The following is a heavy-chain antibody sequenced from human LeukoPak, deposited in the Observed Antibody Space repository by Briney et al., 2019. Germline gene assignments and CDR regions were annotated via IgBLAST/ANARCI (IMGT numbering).Heavy chain of an antibody. V-gene: IGHV4-34*01. D-gene: IGHD2-21*01. CDR2: INHIGSI. CDR3: ARCPCGSVIPTRDYFYYKDF. Sequence: SETLSLTCGVYGGSFTGYHWGWVRQSPGKGLEWIGEINHIGSINYNPSLKSRVTLSVDTALSQVSLTLRAVTAADTAVSFCARCPCGSVIPTRDYFYYKDFWGKGTTVTVS. J-gene: IGHJ6*03. CDR1: GGSFTGYH.